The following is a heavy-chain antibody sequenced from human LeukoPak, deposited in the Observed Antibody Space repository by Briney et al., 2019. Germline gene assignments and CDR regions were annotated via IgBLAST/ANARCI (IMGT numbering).Heavy chain of an antibody. CDR1: GGSISSSIYY. Sequence: SETLSLTCIVSGGSISSSIYYWAWVRQPPGKGLEWIGTVFYNGATQYSPSLRSRVTISIDTSTNQFSLKLTSVTAADTALYYCARVSEVVTGLPGWFDPWGQGTLVTVSS. J-gene: IGHJ5*02. D-gene: IGHD2-15*01. V-gene: IGHV4-39*07. CDR2: VFYNGAT. CDR3: ARVSEVVTGLPGWFDP.